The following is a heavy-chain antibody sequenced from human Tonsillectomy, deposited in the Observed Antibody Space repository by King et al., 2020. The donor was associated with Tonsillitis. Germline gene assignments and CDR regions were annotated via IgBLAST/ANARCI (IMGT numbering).Heavy chain of an antibody. J-gene: IGHJ4*02. V-gene: IGHV6-1*01. CDR2: TYYRSKWYN. D-gene: IGHD6-19*01. CDR3: ARDFLSSGWQTALDY. Sequence: VQLQQSGPGLVKPSQTLSLPCAISGDSFSSNSAAWNWIRPSPSRGLEWLGRTYYRSKWYNDYAVSVKSRITINPDTSKNQFSLQLNSVTPEDAALYYCARDFLSSGWQTALDYWGQGTRVTVSS. CDR1: GDSFSSNSAA.